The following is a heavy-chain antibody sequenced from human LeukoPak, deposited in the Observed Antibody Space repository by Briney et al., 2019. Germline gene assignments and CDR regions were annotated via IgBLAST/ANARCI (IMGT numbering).Heavy chain of an antibody. CDR3: ARAPYTHYYYYYMDV. CDR1: GYTFTSYG. Sequence: ASVNVSCKASGYTFTSYGISWVRQAPGQGLEWMGWISAYNGNTNYAQKLQGRVTMTTDTSTSTAYMELRSLRSDDTAVYYCARAPYTHYYYYYMDVWGKGTTVTVSS. D-gene: IGHD4-11*01. CDR2: ISAYNGNT. J-gene: IGHJ6*03. V-gene: IGHV1-18*01.